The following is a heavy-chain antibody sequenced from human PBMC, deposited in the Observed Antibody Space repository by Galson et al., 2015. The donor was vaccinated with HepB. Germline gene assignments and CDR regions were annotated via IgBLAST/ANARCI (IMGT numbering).Heavy chain of an antibody. Sequence: SVKVSCKASGGTFSSYAISWVRQAPGQGLEWMGGIIPIFGTANYAQKFQGRVTITADESTSTAYMELSSLRSEDTAVYYCARDWGITGTNDAFDIWGQGTMVTVSS. CDR2: IIPIFGTA. CDR3: ARDWGITGTNDAFDI. D-gene: IGHD1/OR15-1a*01. V-gene: IGHV1-69*13. CDR1: GGTFSSYA. J-gene: IGHJ3*02.